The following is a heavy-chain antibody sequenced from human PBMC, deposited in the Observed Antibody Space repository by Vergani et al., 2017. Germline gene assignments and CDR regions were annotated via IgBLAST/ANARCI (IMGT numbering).Heavy chain of an antibody. D-gene: IGHD3-10*01. CDR1: GFTFSGSA. CDR2: IRSKANSYAT. J-gene: IGHJ6*02. CDR3: TRAAGYYGSGSYSYYYYGMDV. V-gene: IGHV3-73*02. Sequence: EVQLVESGGGLVQPGGSLKLSCAASGFTFSGSAMHWVRQASGKGLEWVGRIRSKANSYATAYAASVKGRFTISRDDSKNTAYLQMNSLKTEDTAVYYCTRAAGYYGSGSYSYYYYGMDVWGQGTTVTVSS.